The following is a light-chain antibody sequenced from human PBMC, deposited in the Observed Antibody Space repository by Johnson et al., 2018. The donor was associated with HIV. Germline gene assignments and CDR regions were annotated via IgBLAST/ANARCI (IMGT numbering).Light chain of an antibody. V-gene: IGLV1-51*01. J-gene: IGLJ1*01. CDR3: GTWDGSLNAYV. Sequence: VLTQPPSVSVAPGQKVTISCSGSSSNIGNNYVSWYQQLPGTAPKLLIYDNNKRPSGIPDLFSGSKSGTSATLGITGLQTGDEADYYCGTWDGSLNAYVFGTGTKVTVL. CDR1: SSNIGNNY. CDR2: DNN.